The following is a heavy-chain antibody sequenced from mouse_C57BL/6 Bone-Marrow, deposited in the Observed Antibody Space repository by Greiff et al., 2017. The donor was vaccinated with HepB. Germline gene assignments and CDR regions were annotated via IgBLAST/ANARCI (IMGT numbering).Heavy chain of an antibody. CDR3: ARWDYGSNPWFAY. CDR2: IYPRSGNT. D-gene: IGHD1-1*01. Sequence: QVQLQQSGAELARPGASVKLSCKASGYTFTSYGISWVKQRTGQGLEWIGEIYPRSGNTYYNEKFKGKATLTADKSSSTAYMELRSLTSEDSAVYFCARWDYGSNPWFAYWGQGTLVTVSA. J-gene: IGHJ3*01. CDR1: GYTFTSYG. V-gene: IGHV1-81*01.